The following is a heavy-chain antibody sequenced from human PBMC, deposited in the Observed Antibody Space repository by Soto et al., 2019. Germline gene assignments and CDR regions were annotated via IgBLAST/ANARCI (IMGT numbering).Heavy chain of an antibody. D-gene: IGHD6-13*01. V-gene: IGHV3-23*01. CDR2: ISGSGGST. J-gene: IGHJ4*02. CDR1: GFTFSSYA. CDR3: AKECAGVFDY. Sequence: EVQLLESGGGLVQPWGSLRLSCAASGFTFSSYAMSWVRQAPGKGLEWVSAISGSGGSTYYADSVKGRFTISRDNSKNPLYLPMNSLRAEETAVYYCAKECAGVFDYWGQGPLVTVSS.